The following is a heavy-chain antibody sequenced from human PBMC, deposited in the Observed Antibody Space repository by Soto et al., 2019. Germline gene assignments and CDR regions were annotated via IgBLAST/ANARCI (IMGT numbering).Heavy chain of an antibody. CDR3: ASDDSSGYYLSYAFDI. Sequence: ASVKVSCKASGGTFSSYAISWVRQAPGQGLEWMGGIIPIFGTANYAQKFQGRVTITADESTSTAYMELSSLRSEDTAVYYCASDDSSGYYLSYAFDIWGQGTMVTVSS. J-gene: IGHJ3*02. D-gene: IGHD3-22*01. CDR2: IIPIFGTA. CDR1: GGTFSSYA. V-gene: IGHV1-69*13.